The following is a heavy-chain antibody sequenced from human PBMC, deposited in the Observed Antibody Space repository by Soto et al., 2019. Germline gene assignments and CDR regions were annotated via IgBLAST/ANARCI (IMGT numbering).Heavy chain of an antibody. V-gene: IGHV1-69*06. CDR3: ARDLETWAGMPVHYLSCMDV. CDR1: GATFSSNA. Sequence: QVQLVQSGAEVKKPGSSVTVSCKASGATFSSNAISWVRQAPGQVLEWMGVILPSLGTADYAQKFQGRVTITADKSTSTGYMEITSLRSEDPAVYFCARDLETWAGMPVHYLSCMDVWGHGTTVTVSS. D-gene: IGHD1-1*01. CDR2: ILPSLGTA. J-gene: IGHJ6*02.